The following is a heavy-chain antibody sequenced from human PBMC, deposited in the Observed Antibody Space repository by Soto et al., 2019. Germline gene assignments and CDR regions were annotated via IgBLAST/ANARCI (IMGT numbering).Heavy chain of an antibody. CDR1: GGTFSSYA. D-gene: IGHD5-12*01. CDR2: IIPIFGTA. V-gene: IGHV1-69*06. CDR3: GGSGYASPPNWFDP. Sequence: QVQLVQSGAEVKKPGSSVKVSCKASGGTFSSYAISWVRQAPGQGLEWMGGIIPIFGTANYAQKFQGRVTITADKSTSTAYMELSSLRSEDTVVYYCGGSGYASPPNWFDPWGQGTLVTVSS. J-gene: IGHJ5*02.